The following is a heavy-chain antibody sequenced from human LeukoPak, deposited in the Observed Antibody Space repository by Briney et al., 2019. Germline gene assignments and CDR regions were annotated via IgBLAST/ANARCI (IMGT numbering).Heavy chain of an antibody. CDR3: ARGNRAPSQQWLVRWYYYYMDV. CDR1: GYTFTSYD. V-gene: IGHV1-8*01. J-gene: IGHJ6*03. CDR2: MNPNSGNT. D-gene: IGHD6-19*01. Sequence: ASVKVSCKASGYTFTSYDINWVRQATGQGLEWMGWMNPNSGNTGYAQKFQGRVTMTRNTSISTAYMELSSLRSEDTAVYYCARGNRAPSQQWLVRWYYYYMDVWGKGTTVTISS.